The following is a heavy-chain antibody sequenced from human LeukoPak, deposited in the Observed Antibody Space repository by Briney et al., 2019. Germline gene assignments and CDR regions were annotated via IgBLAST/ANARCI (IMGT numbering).Heavy chain of an antibody. Sequence: SVKVSCKASGGTFSSYAISWVRQAPGQGFEWMGRIIPILGIANYAQKFQGRVTITADKSTSTAYMELSSLRSEDTAVYYCAREGDYHYYGMDVWGQGTTVTVSS. CDR3: AREGDYHYYGMDV. CDR1: GGTFSSYA. V-gene: IGHV1-69*04. CDR2: IIPILGIA. J-gene: IGHJ6*02.